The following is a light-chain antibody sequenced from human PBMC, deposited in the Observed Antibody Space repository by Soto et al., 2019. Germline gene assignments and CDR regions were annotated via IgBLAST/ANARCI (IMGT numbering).Light chain of an antibody. Sequence: QSVLTQPPSASGTPGQRVTISCSGSSSNIGSNYVYWYQQLPGTAPKLLIYRNNQRPSGVPDRFSGSESGTSASLAISGLRSEDEAHYYCAAWDDSLSGPVFGGGTQLTVL. CDR1: SSNIGSNY. CDR2: RNN. CDR3: AAWDDSLSGPV. V-gene: IGLV1-47*01. J-gene: IGLJ7*01.